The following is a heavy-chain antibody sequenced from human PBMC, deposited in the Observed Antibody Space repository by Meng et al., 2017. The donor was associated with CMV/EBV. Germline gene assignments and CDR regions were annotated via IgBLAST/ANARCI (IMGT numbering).Heavy chain of an antibody. V-gene: IGHV4-4*07. CDR3: AREMPIAAAGCFDY. D-gene: IGHD6-13*01. Sequence: QESGPGLGKPSRTLPLTCTVSGGSISGYYWSWIRQSAGKGLEWIGRIYTSGSTNYNPSLKSRVTMSVDTSKNQFSLKLSSVTAADTAVYYCAREMPIAAAGCFDYWGQGTLVTVSS. CDR1: GGSISGYY. CDR2: IYTSGST. J-gene: IGHJ4*02.